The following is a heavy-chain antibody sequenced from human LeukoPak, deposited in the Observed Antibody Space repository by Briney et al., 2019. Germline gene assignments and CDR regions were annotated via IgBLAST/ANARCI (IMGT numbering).Heavy chain of an antibody. D-gene: IGHD6-19*01. CDR2: ISYSGIT. J-gene: IGHJ5*02. Sequence: PSETLSLTCSVSGGSISGYYWSWVRQPPGKGLEWIGYISYSGITNYNPSLKSRVTISIDTSKNQFSLKVTSVTAADTAVYYCAGEGQWLPDWFDPWGQGTLVTVSS. CDR1: GGSISGYY. V-gene: IGHV4-59*01. CDR3: AGEGQWLPDWFDP.